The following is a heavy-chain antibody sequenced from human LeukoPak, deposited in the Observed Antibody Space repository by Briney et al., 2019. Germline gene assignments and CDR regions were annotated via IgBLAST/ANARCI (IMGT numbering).Heavy chain of an antibody. J-gene: IGHJ4*02. D-gene: IGHD2-2*01. Sequence: ASVKVSCKASGYTFSNFDINWVRQAPGQGPEWMGWMNPVTGNAGSAQKFQGRVTLTRDMAISTAYMELSSLTFDDTAFYYCARAPTGTAALYWGQGTLITVSS. CDR3: ARAPTGTAALY. V-gene: IGHV1-8*01. CDR1: GYTFSNFD. CDR2: MNPVTGNA.